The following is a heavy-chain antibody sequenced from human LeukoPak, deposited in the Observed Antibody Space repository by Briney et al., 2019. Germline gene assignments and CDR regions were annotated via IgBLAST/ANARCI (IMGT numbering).Heavy chain of an antibody. J-gene: IGHJ4*02. V-gene: IGHV4-59*02. D-gene: IGHD6-6*01. Sequence: SETLSLTCTVSGGSVSSYYWSWIRQPPGKGLEWIGYIYYRGSTNYNPSLKSRVTISVDTSKNQFSLKLSSVTAADTAVYYCARVSGGSSSDFDYWGQGTLVTVSS. CDR3: ARVSGGSSSDFDY. CDR1: GGSVSSYY. CDR2: IYYRGST.